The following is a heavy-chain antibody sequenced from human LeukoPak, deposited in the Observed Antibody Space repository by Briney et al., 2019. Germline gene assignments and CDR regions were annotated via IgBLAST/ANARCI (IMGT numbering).Heavy chain of an antibody. CDR3: ARDRQYRTKGYYYYYMDV. CDR2: IYTSGST. Sequence: SQTLSLTCTVSGGSISSGSYYWSWIRQPAGKGLEWIGRIYTSGSTNYNPSLKSRVTISVDTFKNQFSLKLSSVTAADTAVYYCARDRQYRTKGYYYYYMDVWGKGTTVTISS. CDR1: GGSISSGSYY. D-gene: IGHD1-1*01. V-gene: IGHV4-61*02. J-gene: IGHJ6*03.